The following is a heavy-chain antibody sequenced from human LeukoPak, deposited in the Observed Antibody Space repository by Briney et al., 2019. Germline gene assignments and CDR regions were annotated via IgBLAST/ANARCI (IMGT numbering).Heavy chain of an antibody. Sequence: GGSLRLSCAASGFTFSSYWMSWVRQAPGKGLEWAANIKQDESEKYYVDSVKGRFTISRDNAKNSLYLQMNSLRAEDTAVYYCARDQVYAFWSGRFDYYYYYMDVWGKGTTVTVSS. V-gene: IGHV3-7*01. J-gene: IGHJ6*03. CDR1: GFTFSSYW. CDR3: ARDQVYAFWSGRFDYYYYYMDV. CDR2: IKQDESEK. D-gene: IGHD3-3*01.